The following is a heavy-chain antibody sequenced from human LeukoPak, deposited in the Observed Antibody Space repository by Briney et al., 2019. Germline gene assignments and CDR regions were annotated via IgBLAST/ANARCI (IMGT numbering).Heavy chain of an antibody. J-gene: IGHJ4*02. V-gene: IGHV3-11*01. CDR3: ARGGYSGYDWVVDFDY. D-gene: IGHD5-12*01. CDR2: ISSSGSTI. CDR1: GFTFSDYY. Sequence: GGSLRLSCAASGFTFSDYYMSWIRQAPGKGLEWVSYISSSGSTIYYADSVKGRFTISRDNAKNSLYLQMNSLRAEDTAVYYCARGGYSGYDWVVDFDYWGQGTLVTVSS.